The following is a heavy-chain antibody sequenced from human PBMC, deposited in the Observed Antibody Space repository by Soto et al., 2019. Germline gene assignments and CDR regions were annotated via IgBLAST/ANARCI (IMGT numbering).Heavy chain of an antibody. CDR1: GYTFTSYY. J-gene: IGHJ4*02. V-gene: IGHV1-46*01. CDR2: INPSGGST. CDR3: ARAPPMGVVAATLFDY. Sequence: ASVKVSCTASGYTFTSYYMHWVRQAPGQGLEWMGIINPSGGSTSYAQKFQGRVTMTRDTSTSTVYMELNSLRAEDTAVYYCARAPPMGVVAATLFDYWGQGTLVTVSS. D-gene: IGHD2-15*01.